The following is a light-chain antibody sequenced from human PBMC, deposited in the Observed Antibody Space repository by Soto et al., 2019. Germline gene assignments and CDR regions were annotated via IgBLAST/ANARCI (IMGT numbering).Light chain of an antibody. V-gene: IGKV3-20*01. CDR2: GAS. J-gene: IGKJ2*01. CDR1: QSVSSSY. CDR3: QQYGSSPPMYS. Sequence: ENVLTQSPGTLSLSPGERATLSCRASQSVSSSYLAWDQQKPGQAPRLLIYGASSRATGIPDRFSGSGSGTDFTLTVRRLEPEDFPVFHCQQYGSSPPMYSFGQGTQLESK.